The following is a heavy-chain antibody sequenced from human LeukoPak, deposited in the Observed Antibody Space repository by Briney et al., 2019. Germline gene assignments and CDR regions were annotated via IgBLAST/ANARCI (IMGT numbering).Heavy chain of an antibody. CDR3: GAFDV. CDR1: GGSISSFY. V-gene: IGHV4-59*01. J-gene: IGHJ3*01. Sequence: SETLSLTCTVSGGSISSFYWSWVRQPPGKGLEWIGYVYYTGSTNYSPSLKSRVTISMDASKNQFSLELRSVTAADTAVYYCGAFDVWGQGTMVTVSS. CDR2: VYYTGST.